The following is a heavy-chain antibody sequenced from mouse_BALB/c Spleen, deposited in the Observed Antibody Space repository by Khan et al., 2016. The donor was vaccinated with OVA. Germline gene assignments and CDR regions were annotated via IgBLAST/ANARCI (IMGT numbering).Heavy chain of an antibody. CDR3: ARQRYYHYKILDY. CDR1: GFSLTNYG. D-gene: IGHD2-4*01. Sequence: QVQLKESGPGLVAPSQSLSITCTISGFSLTNYGVHWVRQPPGKGLEWLVVIWSDGRTTYTSALKSRLTITKDNSKSQVFLQQNSLQTDDTASDFGARQRYYHYKILDYWGQGTSVTVSS. J-gene: IGHJ4*01. V-gene: IGHV2-6-1*01. CDR2: IWSDGRT.